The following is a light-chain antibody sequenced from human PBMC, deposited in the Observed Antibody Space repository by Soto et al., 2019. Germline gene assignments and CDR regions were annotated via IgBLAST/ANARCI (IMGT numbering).Light chain of an antibody. Sequence: EIVLTQSPATLSLSPGERVTLSCRASQSFSSYLAWYQQKPGQAPRLLIYDASKRATGIPARFSGRGSGTEFTLTISSLEPEDFAVYYCQQRSNWPPVITFGQGTRLGIK. CDR3: QQRSNWPPVIT. CDR2: DAS. CDR1: QSFSSY. J-gene: IGKJ5*01. V-gene: IGKV3-11*01.